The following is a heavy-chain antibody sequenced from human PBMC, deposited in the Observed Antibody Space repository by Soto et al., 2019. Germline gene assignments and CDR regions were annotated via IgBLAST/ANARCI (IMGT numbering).Heavy chain of an antibody. J-gene: IGHJ4*02. V-gene: IGHV3-48*03. CDR2: ISSSGSTI. CDR3: ARAPVDFWSGYRDY. Sequence: GSLRLSCAASGFTFSSYEMNWVRQAPGKGLEWVSYISSSGSTIYYADSVKGRFTISRDNAKNSLYLQMNSLRAEDTAVYYCARAPVDFWSGYRDYWGQGTLVTVSS. CDR1: GFTFSSYE. D-gene: IGHD3-3*01.